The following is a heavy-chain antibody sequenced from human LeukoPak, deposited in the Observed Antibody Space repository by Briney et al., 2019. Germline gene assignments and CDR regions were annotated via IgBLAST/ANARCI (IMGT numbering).Heavy chain of an antibody. CDR1: GYTLTELS. D-gene: IGHD6-19*01. J-gene: IGHJ4*02. Sequence: ASVKVSCKVSGYTLTELSMHWVRQAPGQGLEWMGGFDPEDGETIYAQKFQGRVTMTEDTSTDTAYMELNSLRAEDTAVYYCAREQGDWTWQWLAYWGQGTLVTVSS. CDR3: AREQGDWTWQWLAY. CDR2: FDPEDGET. V-gene: IGHV1-24*01.